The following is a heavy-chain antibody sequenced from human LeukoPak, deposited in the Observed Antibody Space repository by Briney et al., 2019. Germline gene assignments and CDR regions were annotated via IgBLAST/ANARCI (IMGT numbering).Heavy chain of an antibody. CDR3: ARHPPEYYDISEVGFDP. V-gene: IGHV4-59*08. CDR2: IHYSGST. D-gene: IGHD3-9*01. J-gene: IGHJ5*02. Sequence: PSETLSLTCTVSGGSISSYYWSWIRQPPGKGLEWIGYIHYSGSTHYNPSLKSRVTISVDTSKNQFSLKLSSVTAADTAVYYCARHPPEYYDISEVGFDPWGQGTLVTVSS. CDR1: GGSISSYY.